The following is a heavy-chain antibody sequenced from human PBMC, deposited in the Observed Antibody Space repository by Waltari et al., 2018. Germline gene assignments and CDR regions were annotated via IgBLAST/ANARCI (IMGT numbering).Heavy chain of an antibody. D-gene: IGHD3-22*01. CDR3: ARAGTYDSSGLDY. V-gene: IGHV3-21*01. J-gene: IGHJ4*02. CDR1: GFTFSSYS. Sequence: EVQLVESGGGLVKPGGSLRLSCAASGFTFSSYSMHWVRQAPGKGLEWVSSISSSSSYIYYADSVKGRFTISRDNAKNSLYLQMNSLRAEDTAVYYCARAGTYDSSGLDYWGQGTLVTVSS. CDR2: ISSSSSYI.